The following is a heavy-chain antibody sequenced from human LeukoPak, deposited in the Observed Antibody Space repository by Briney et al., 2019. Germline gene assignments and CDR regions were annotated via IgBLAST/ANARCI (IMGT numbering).Heavy chain of an antibody. J-gene: IGHJ4*02. CDR3: EKDQRWESPHYLDS. CDR1: GFTFSSSV. V-gene: IGHV3-23*01. Sequence: GGSLRLSCAASGFTFSSSVMSWVRQGPGKRLEWVSGISASGGSTSYADSVRSRFTISRDNYNNTLYVQMNRMRDEDTAVYYCEKDQRWESPHYLDSWGQGTLVTVSS. CDR2: ISASGGST. D-gene: IGHD1-26*01.